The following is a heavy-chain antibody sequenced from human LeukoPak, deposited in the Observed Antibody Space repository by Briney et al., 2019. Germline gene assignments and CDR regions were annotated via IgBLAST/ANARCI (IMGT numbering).Heavy chain of an antibody. J-gene: IGHJ4*02. Sequence: SGGSLRLSCAASGFTFSSYSMNWVRQAPGKGLEWVSYISSSSSTIYHADSVKGRFTISRDNAKNSLYLQMNSLRAEDTAVYYCARRIWGLLDYWGQGTLVTVSS. CDR1: GFTFSSYS. D-gene: IGHD3-16*01. CDR2: ISSSSSTI. CDR3: ARRIWGLLDY. V-gene: IGHV3-48*04.